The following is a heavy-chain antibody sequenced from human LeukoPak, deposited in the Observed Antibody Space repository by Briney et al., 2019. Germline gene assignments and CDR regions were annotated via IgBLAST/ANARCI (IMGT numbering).Heavy chain of an antibody. CDR2: IKQDGSEK. D-gene: IGHD3-22*01. J-gene: IGHJ6*03. CDR1: GFTFSSYW. Sequence: GGSLRLSCAASGFTFSSYWMSWVRQAPGKGLEWVANIKQDGSEKYYVDSVKGRFTISRDNAKNSLYLQMNSLRAEDTAVYYCARDRSSGYYQWYYYYMDVWGKGTTVTVSS. V-gene: IGHV3-7*01. CDR3: ARDRSSGYYQWYYYYMDV.